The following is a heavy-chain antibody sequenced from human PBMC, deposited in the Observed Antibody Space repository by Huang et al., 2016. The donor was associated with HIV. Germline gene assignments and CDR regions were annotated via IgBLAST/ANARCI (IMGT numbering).Heavy chain of an antibody. CDR3: AMSLRYQYDSRSYWGRYFDY. J-gene: IGHJ4*02. Sequence: QVQLEQSGPAVRKPGSSVKVSCQASGGSFSDQILSGVRQAPGQRFEWLGGSIPLFRAQAYAQEFKGRVTMTAEESTATIYMELNRLTSEDTAVYYCAMSLRYQYDSRSYWGRYFDYWGQGTLVTVSS. CDR2: SIPLFRAQ. CDR1: GGSFSDQI. D-gene: IGHD3-16*01. V-gene: IGHV1-69*01.